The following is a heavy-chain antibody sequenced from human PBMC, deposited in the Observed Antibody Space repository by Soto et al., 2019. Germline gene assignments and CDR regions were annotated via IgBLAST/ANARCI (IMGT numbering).Heavy chain of an antibody. Sequence: QVQLVESGGSVVQPGRSLRLSCTASGLILSRYGMHWVRQAPGKGLEWVAVISYDGTEKYYADSVKGRFTISRDNSNNTLYLQMNSPRPEDAALYYCAKGDDFRSGHFHYFDNWGQGTLVTVSS. J-gene: IGHJ4*02. CDR3: AKGDDFRSGHFHYFDN. CDR1: GLILSRYG. D-gene: IGHD3-3*01. CDR2: ISYDGTEK. V-gene: IGHV3-30*18.